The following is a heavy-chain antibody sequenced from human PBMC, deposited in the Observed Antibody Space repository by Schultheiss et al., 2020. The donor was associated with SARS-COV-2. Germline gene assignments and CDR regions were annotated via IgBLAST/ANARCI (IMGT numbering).Heavy chain of an antibody. CDR1: GYTFTSYG. CDR3: ARFLKGEEGDAFDI. D-gene: IGHD3-10*01. V-gene: IGHV1-18*01. Sequence: ASVKVSCKASGYTFTSYGISWVRQAPGQGLEWMGWISAYNGNTNYAQKLQGRVTMTTDTSTSTAYMELSSLRSEDTAVYYCARFLKGEEGDAFDIWGQGTTVTVSS. J-gene: IGHJ3*02. CDR2: ISAYNGNT.